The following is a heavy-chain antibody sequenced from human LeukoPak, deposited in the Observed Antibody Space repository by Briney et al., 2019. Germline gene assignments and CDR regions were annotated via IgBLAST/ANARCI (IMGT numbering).Heavy chain of an antibody. CDR1: GFTFSSYA. Sequence: GGSLRLSCAASGFTFSSYAMSWVRQAPGKGLEWVSAISGSGGSTYYADSVKGRFTISRDNSENTLYLQMNSLRAEDTAVYYCAKDPTMVQGVITDYWGQGTLVTVSS. CDR2: ISGSGGST. D-gene: IGHD3-10*01. CDR3: AKDPTMVQGVITDY. V-gene: IGHV3-23*01. J-gene: IGHJ4*02.